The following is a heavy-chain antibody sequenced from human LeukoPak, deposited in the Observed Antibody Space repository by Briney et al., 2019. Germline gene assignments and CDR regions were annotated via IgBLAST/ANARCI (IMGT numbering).Heavy chain of an antibody. J-gene: IGHJ3*02. CDR3: ARDRRALDAFDI. Sequence: GGSLRPSCAASGFTVSSSYMSWVRQAPGKGLEWVSVLYSSGTTYYADSVKARFTISRDNSKNTLYLQMNSLRAEDTAGYYCARDRRALDAFDIWGQGTMVTVSS. CDR1: GFTVSSSY. D-gene: IGHD3-3*02. CDR2: LYSSGTT. V-gene: IGHV3-53*01.